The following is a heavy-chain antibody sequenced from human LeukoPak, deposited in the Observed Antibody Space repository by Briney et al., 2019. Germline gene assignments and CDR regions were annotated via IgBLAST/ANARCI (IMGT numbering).Heavy chain of an antibody. J-gene: IGHJ4*02. CDR2: IYYSGST. CDR3: AREYRNSSPDY. D-gene: IGHD6-13*01. V-gene: IGHV4-59*01. Sequence: SETLSLTCTVSYGSINSYYWSWIRQPPGKGLEWIGYIYYSGSTNYNPSLKSRVTISVDTSKNQFSLKLSSVTAADTAVYYCAREYRNSSPDYWGQGTLVTVSS. CDR1: YGSINSYY.